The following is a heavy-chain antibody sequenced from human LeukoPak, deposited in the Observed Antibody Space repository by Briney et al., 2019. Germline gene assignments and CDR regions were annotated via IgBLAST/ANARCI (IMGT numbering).Heavy chain of an antibody. CDR1: GGSISSYY. Sequence: SETLSLTCTVSGGSISSYYWSWIRQPPGKGLEWIGYIYYSGSTNYNPSLKSRVTISVDTSKSQFSLKLSSVTAADTAVYYCARDTGYGDYGVLAFDYWGQGTLVTVSS. CDR3: ARDTGYGDYGVLAFDY. D-gene: IGHD4-17*01. CDR2: IYYSGST. V-gene: IGHV4-59*01. J-gene: IGHJ4*02.